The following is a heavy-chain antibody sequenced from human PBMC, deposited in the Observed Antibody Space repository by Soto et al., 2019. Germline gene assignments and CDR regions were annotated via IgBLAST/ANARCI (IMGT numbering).Heavy chain of an antibody. CDR1: GFTFATAW. CDR3: TTDSHFTMKLVRFDY. D-gene: IGHD3-22*01. V-gene: IGHV3-15*07. Sequence: PGGSLGLSCAASGFTFATAWVNGVRKAPGKGLEWVGRIKSKIDGGTTDFAAPVKGRFAISRDDSRNMVYFQMNSLEIEDTAVYYCTTDSHFTMKLVRFDYWGLGTLVTVSS. J-gene: IGHJ4*01. CDR2: IKSKIDGGTT.